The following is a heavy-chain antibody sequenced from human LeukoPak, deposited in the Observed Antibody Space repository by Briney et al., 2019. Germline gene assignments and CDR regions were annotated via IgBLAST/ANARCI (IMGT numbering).Heavy chain of an antibody. J-gene: IGHJ3*02. CDR1: GFTFSSYS. D-gene: IGHD3-3*01. V-gene: IGHV3-21*01. Sequence: PGGSLRLSCAASGFTFSSYSMNWVRQAPGKGLEWVSSISSSSTYIYYADSLKGRFTISRDNAKNSMYLQMNSLRAEDTAVYYCARDLLRFLEWLPSGAFDTWGQGTMVTVSS. CDR2: ISSSSTYI. CDR3: ARDLLRFLEWLPSGAFDT.